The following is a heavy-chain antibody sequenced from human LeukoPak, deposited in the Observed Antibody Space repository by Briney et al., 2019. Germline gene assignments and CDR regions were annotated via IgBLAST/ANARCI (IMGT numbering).Heavy chain of an antibody. Sequence: SETLSLTCTVPGGSISSYYWSWIRQPPGKGLEWIGYSYYSGSTNYNPSLKSRVTISVDTSKNQFSLKLSSVTAADTAVYYCARVSYYYGSGSKLGVFDYWGQGTLVTVSS. J-gene: IGHJ4*02. CDR2: SYYSGST. CDR3: ARVSYYYGSGSKLGVFDY. V-gene: IGHV4-59*01. D-gene: IGHD3-10*01. CDR1: GGSISSYY.